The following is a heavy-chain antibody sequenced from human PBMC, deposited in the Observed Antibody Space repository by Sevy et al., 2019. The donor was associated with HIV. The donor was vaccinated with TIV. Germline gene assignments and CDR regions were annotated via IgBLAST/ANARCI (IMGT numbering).Heavy chain of an antibody. Sequence: GGSLRLSCAASGFTFSSYDMHWVRQATGKGLEWVSAIGTAGDTYYPGAVKGRFTISRENAKNSWYLQMNSLRAGDTAVYYCAREGHYCTNGVCHTGGGYYYYGMDVWGQGTTVTVSS. CDR1: GFTFSSYD. CDR2: IGTAGDT. CDR3: AREGHYCTNGVCHTGGGYYYYGMDV. D-gene: IGHD2-8*01. V-gene: IGHV3-13*01. J-gene: IGHJ6*02.